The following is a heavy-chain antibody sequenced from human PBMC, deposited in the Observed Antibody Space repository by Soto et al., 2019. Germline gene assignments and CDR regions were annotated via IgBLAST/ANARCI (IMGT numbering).Heavy chain of an antibody. CDR3: ASETGTDAFEI. CDR1: GFTFSSYW. V-gene: IGHV3-7*03. CDR2: IKQDGSEK. Sequence: GGSLRLSCAASGFTFSSYWMSWVRQAPGKGLEWVANIKQDGSEKYYVDSVKGRFTISRDNAKNSLYLQMNSLRAEDTAVYYCASETGTDAFEIWGKGTMVTVSS. D-gene: IGHD1-1*01. J-gene: IGHJ3*02.